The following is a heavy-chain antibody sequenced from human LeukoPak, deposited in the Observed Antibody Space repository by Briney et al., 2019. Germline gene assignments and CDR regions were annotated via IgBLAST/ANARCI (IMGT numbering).Heavy chain of an antibody. CDR2: TNTDGSST. J-gene: IGHJ3*02. CDR3: ARPLRGSTYDAFDI. Sequence: GGSLRLSCAASGFTFSSYWIHWVRQAPGKGLVWVSGTNTDGSSTTYADSVKGRFSISRDNAKSTLYLQMNSLRAEDTAVYYCARPLRGSTYDAFDIWGQGTMVTVSS. D-gene: IGHD5-18*01. V-gene: IGHV3-74*01. CDR1: GFTFSSYW.